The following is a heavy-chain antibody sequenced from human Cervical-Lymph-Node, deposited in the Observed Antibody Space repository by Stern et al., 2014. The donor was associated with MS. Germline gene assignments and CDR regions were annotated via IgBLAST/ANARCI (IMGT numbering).Heavy chain of an antibody. CDR1: GFTFSRYA. Sequence: EVQLVQSGGGLVQPGGSLRLSCVASGFTFSRYAMTWVRQAPGKGLEWVSTVTTSGGTTYYADSVKGRFTISRDNSKNTLYLQMNSLRADDTAVYSCAKALSMAAGRGALDIWGQGTMVTVSS. CDR2: VTTSGGTT. V-gene: IGHV3-23*04. D-gene: IGHD6-6*01. J-gene: IGHJ3*02. CDR3: AKALSMAAGRGALDI.